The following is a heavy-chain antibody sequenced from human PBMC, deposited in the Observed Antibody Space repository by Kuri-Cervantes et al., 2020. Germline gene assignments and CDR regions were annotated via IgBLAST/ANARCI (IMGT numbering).Heavy chain of an antibody. J-gene: IGHJ4*02. Sequence: SETLSLTCTVSGGSISSSSYYWGWIRQPPGKGLEWIGSIYYSGSTYYNPSLKSRVTISVDTSKNQFSLKLSSVTAADTAVYYCARGRYDSSGYYYRGHFDYWGQGTLVTVSS. V-gene: IGHV4-39*07. D-gene: IGHD3-22*01. CDR3: ARGRYDSSGYYYRGHFDY. CDR1: GGSISSSSYY. CDR2: IYYSGST.